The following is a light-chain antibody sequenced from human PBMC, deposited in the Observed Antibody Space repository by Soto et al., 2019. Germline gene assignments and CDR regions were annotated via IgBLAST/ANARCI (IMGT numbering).Light chain of an antibody. Sequence: QSVLTQPASVSGSPGQSITVSCTGTSSDIGAYDYVSWYQQHPGKAPKVIISEVSKRPSGVSHRFSGSKSGNTASLTISGLQAEDAADYYCSSYTSSSTVGVFGTGTKVTVL. CDR2: EVS. CDR1: SSDIGAYDY. J-gene: IGLJ1*01. V-gene: IGLV2-14*01. CDR3: SSYTSSSTVGV.